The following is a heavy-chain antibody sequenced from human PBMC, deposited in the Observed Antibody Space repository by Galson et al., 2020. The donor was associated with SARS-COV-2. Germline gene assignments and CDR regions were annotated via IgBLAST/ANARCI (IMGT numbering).Heavy chain of an antibody. V-gene: IGHV4-59*01. Sequence: SETLSLTCTVSGGSISNYYWSWIRQSPGKGLEWIGYIQNSGGTNYNPSLKSRVTIGVDTSKNQFSLKLRSVTAADTAVYYCARDREIGYWGQGTLVTVSS. CDR3: ARDREIGY. J-gene: IGHJ4*02. CDR2: IQNSGGT. CDR1: GGSISNYY.